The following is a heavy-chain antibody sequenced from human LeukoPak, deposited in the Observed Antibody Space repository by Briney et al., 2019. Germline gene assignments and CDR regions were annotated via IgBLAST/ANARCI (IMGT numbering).Heavy chain of an antibody. Sequence: PSETLPLTCAVYGGSFSGYYWSWIRQPPGKGLEWIGEINHSGSTNYNPSLKSRVTISVDTSKNQFSLKLSSVTAADTAVYYCARESYSGSYYSRGYYYYGMDVWGQGTTVTVSS. CDR3: ARESYSGSYYSRGYYYYGMDV. J-gene: IGHJ6*02. CDR1: GGSFSGYY. V-gene: IGHV4-34*01. D-gene: IGHD1-26*01. CDR2: INHSGST.